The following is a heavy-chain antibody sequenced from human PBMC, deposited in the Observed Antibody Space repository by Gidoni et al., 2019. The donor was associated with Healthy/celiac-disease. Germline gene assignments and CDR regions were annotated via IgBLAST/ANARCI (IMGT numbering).Heavy chain of an antibody. CDR1: GGSISSGSYY. CDR2: IYTSGST. V-gene: IGHV4-61*02. J-gene: IGHJ3*02. Sequence: QVQLQESGPGLVKPSQTLSLTCTVSGGSISSGSYYWSWIRQPAGKGLEWIGRIYTSGSTNYNPSLKSRVTISVDTSKNQFSLKLSSVTAADTAVYYCARDDYGETRAFDIWGQGTMVTVSS. D-gene: IGHD4-17*01. CDR3: ARDDYGETRAFDI.